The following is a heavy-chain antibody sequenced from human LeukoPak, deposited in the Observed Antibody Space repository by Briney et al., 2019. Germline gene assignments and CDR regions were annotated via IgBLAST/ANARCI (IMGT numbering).Heavy chain of an antibody. Sequence: ASVTVSCKASGYTFTSYAMHWVRQAPGQRLEWMGWINAGNGNTKYSQKFQGRVTITRDTSASTAYMELSSLRSEGTAVYYCARDLRTVTYYFDYWGQGTLVTVSS. CDR1: GYTFTSYA. J-gene: IGHJ4*02. D-gene: IGHD4-17*01. CDR2: INAGNGNT. V-gene: IGHV1-3*01. CDR3: ARDLRTVTYYFDY.